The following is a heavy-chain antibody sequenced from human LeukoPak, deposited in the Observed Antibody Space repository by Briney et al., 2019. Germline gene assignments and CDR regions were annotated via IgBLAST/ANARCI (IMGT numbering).Heavy chain of an antibody. D-gene: IGHD5-24*01. Sequence: PSETLSLTCTVSGGSISSYYWSWIRQPPGKGLECIGYIYYSGTTYCNPSLKSRVTISVDTSKNQFSLKLSSVTAADTAVYYCARVRRDGYNSPDYWGQGTLVTVSS. CDR2: IYYSGTT. J-gene: IGHJ4*02. CDR1: GGSISSYY. V-gene: IGHV4-59*01. CDR3: ARVRRDGYNSPDY.